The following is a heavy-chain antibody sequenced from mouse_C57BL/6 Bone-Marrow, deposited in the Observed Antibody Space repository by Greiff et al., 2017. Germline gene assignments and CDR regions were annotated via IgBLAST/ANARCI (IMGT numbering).Heavy chain of an antibody. J-gene: IGHJ2*01. CDR1: GYTFTGYW. D-gene: IGHD1-1*01. Sequence: VQLQQSGAELMKPGASVKLSCKATGYTFTGYWIEWVKQRPGHGLEWIGEILPGSGSTNSNEKFKGKATFTADTSSNTAYMQLSSLTTEDSAIYYCARSITTVVATDYWGQGTTLTVSS. V-gene: IGHV1-9*01. CDR2: ILPGSGST. CDR3: ARSITTVVATDY.